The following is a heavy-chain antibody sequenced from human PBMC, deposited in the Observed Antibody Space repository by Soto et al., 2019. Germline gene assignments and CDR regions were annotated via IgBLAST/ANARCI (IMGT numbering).Heavy chain of an antibody. Sequence: TLSLTCAVSGGSISSSNWWSWVRQPPGKGLEWIGEIYHSGSTNYNPSLKSRVTISVDKSKNQFSLKLSSVTAADTAVYYCARVVVSIAAAGPALDYWGQGTLVTVSS. CDR3: ARVVVSIAAAGPALDY. CDR2: IYHSGST. V-gene: IGHV4-4*02. D-gene: IGHD6-13*01. CDR1: GGSISSSNW. J-gene: IGHJ4*02.